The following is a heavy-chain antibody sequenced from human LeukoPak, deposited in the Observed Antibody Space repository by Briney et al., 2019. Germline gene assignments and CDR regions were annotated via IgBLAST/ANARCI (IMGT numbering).Heavy chain of an antibody. CDR1: GYTFTGYY. CDR3: ARGATAGRFSLRPTGAYCMDV. Sequence: ASVKVSCKASGYTFTGYYMHWVRQAPGQGLEWMGWINPNSGGTNCAQKFQGRVTMTRDTSINTAYMELSSLRFDDTAVYYCARGATAGRFSLRPTGAYCMDVWGKGTTVTVSS. V-gene: IGHV1-2*02. J-gene: IGHJ6*03. CDR2: INPNSGGT. D-gene: IGHD6-13*01.